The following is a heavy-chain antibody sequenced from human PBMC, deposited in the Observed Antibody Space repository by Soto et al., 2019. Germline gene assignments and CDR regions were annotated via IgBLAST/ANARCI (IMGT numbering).Heavy chain of an antibody. Sequence: GGSLRLSCAASGFTFSSYSMNWVRQAPGKGLEWVSYISSSSSTIYYADSVKGRFTISRDNAKNSLYLQMNSLRDEDTAVYYCARSAYTHSSGYYYSSLSAFDIWGQGTMVTVSS. CDR3: ARSAYTHSSGYYYSSLSAFDI. J-gene: IGHJ3*02. D-gene: IGHD3-22*01. CDR2: ISSSSSTI. V-gene: IGHV3-48*02. CDR1: GFTFSSYS.